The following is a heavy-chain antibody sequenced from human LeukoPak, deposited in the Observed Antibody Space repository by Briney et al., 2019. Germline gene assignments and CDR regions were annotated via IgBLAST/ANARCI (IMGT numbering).Heavy chain of an antibody. D-gene: IGHD6-13*01. CDR3: AGDHLQLTNFDY. CDR1: AGSISSYN. V-gene: IGHV4-59*12. CDR2: TYNSRST. Sequence: SETLSLTSTVSAGSISSYNWSWIRQRPGKGREWIGYTYNSRSTNYNNSLKSRVTISVDTSKSQFSLKLSSVTAADTAVYYCAGDHLQLTNFDYWGQGTLVTVS. J-gene: IGHJ4*02.